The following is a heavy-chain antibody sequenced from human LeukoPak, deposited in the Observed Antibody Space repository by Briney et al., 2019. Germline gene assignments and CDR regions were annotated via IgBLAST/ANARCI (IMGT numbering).Heavy chain of an antibody. J-gene: IGHJ4*02. CDR1: AYTFTSYA. CDR3: ARERSSHFDY. D-gene: IGHD1-26*01. V-gene: IGHV1-18*01. CDR2: ISAYNGNT. Sequence: VPSVTVSCKPSAYTFTSYAISWDRQAPGHGLEWMGWISAYNGNTNYAQKLQGRVTITTDTSTSTAYRELRRLRSADPSVSYCARERSSHFDYWGQGTLVTVSS.